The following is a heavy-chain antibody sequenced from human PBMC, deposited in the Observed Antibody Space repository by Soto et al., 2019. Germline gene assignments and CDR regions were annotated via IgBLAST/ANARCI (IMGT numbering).Heavy chain of an antibody. Sequence: ASVKVSCKASGYTFTSYGISWVRQAPGQGPEWMGWISAYNGNTNYAQKLQGRVTMTTDTSTSTAYMELRRLRSDDTALYYCAQEPAAYSGGYLGLGYWGRGTRVTVSS. D-gene: IGHD6-19*01. CDR1: GYTFTSYG. CDR2: ISAYNGNT. CDR3: AQEPAAYSGGYLGLGY. V-gene: IGHV1-18*04. J-gene: IGHJ4*02.